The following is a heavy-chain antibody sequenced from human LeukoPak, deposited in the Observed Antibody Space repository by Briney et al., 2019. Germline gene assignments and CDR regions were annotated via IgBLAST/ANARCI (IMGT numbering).Heavy chain of an antibody. Sequence: GGSLRLSCAASGFTFSSYSMNWVRQAPGKGLEWVSYISSSSSTIYYADSVKGRFTISRDNAKNSLYLRMNSLRDGDTAVYYCAREGDDFWSGYYFDYWGQGTLVTVSS. V-gene: IGHV3-48*02. CDR3: AREGDDFWSGYYFDY. CDR2: ISSSSSTI. CDR1: GFTFSSYS. J-gene: IGHJ4*02. D-gene: IGHD3-3*01.